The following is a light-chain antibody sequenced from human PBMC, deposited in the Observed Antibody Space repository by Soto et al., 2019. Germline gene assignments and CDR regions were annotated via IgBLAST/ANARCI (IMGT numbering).Light chain of an antibody. J-gene: IGKJ1*01. V-gene: IGKV3-20*01. CDR1: QSVSTRS. Sequence: EIGLSQSPGTLALSTRERATLSCMASQSVSTRSLAWYQQKPGQAPRLLISGASSRAADIPDRFSGSGSGTDFTLTINRLEPEDFAVYYCPHYDSSPRTFGQGTKVDIK. CDR3: PHYDSSPRT. CDR2: GAS.